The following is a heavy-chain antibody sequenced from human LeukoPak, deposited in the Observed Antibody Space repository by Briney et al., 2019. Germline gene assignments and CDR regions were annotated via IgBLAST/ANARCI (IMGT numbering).Heavy chain of an antibody. J-gene: IGHJ4*02. D-gene: IGHD3-10*01. CDR2: IYYSGST. CDR1: GGSISSYY. CDR3: AKGPVYGPYFDY. V-gene: IGHV4-59*01. Sequence: SETLSLTCTVSGGSISSYYWSWIRQPPGKGLEWIGYIYYSGSTNYNPSLKSRVTISVDTSKNQFSLKLSSVTAADTAVYYCAKGPVYGPYFDYWGQGTLVTVSS.